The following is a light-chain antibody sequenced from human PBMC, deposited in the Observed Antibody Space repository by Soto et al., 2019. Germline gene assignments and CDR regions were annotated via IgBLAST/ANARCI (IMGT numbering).Light chain of an antibody. Sequence: TQSPATLPVSPGETVTLSCRAGQNVNTNLAWYQQKPGQAPRLLIYDASNRATGIPARFSGSGSGTDFTLTISSLEPEDFAVYYCQQRSNRFGQGTRLEIK. V-gene: IGKV3-11*01. J-gene: IGKJ5*01. CDR3: QQRSNR. CDR2: DAS. CDR1: QNVNTN.